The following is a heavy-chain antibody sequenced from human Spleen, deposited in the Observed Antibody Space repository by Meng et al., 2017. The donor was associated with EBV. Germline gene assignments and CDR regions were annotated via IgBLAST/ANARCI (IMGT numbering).Heavy chain of an antibody. V-gene: IGHV4-30-4*01. CDR3: ASSLYSSSRVNWFDP. Sequence: QLSQSVPGRVNPSQPLSLTLAVSGGSISSGDYYWSWIRQPPGTGLEWIGYIFFGGSTNYNPSLKSQVTMSVDTSKNQFSLKLSSVTAADTAVYYCASSLYSSSRVNWFDPWGQGALVTVSS. CDR2: IFFGGST. J-gene: IGHJ5*02. CDR1: GGSISSGDYY. D-gene: IGHD6-13*01.